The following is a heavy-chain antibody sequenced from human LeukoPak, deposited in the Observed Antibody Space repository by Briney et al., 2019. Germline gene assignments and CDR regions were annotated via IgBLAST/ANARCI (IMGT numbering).Heavy chain of an antibody. J-gene: IGHJ4*02. Sequence: GGSLRLSCAASGFTFSSYGMRWVRQAPGKGLEWVAFIRFDGSNKYYADSVKGRFTISRDNSKNTLYLEMNSLRAEDTAVYYCAKDLLGTGTTYLDYWGQGTLVTVSS. D-gene: IGHD1-7*01. CDR3: AKDLLGTGTTYLDY. CDR1: GFTFSSYG. CDR2: IRFDGSNK. V-gene: IGHV3-30*02.